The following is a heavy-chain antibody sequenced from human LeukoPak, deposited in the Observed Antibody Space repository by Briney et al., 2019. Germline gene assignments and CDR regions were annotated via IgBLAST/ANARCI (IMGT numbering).Heavy chain of an antibody. D-gene: IGHD6-19*01. CDR3: ARVYSSGYYFFDY. CDR1: GFTVSSNY. Sequence: GGSLRLSCAVSGFTVSSNYMSWVRQAPGKGLEWVSVIYSGGSTYYADSVKGRFTISRDNSKNTLFLQLNSQRAEDTAVYYCARVYSSGYYFFDYWGQGTLVTVSS. J-gene: IGHJ4*02. V-gene: IGHV3-66*01. CDR2: IYSGGST.